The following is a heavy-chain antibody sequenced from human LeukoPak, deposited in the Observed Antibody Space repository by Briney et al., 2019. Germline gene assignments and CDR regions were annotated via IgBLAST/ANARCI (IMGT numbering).Heavy chain of an antibody. V-gene: IGHV1-69*06. CDR1: GGTLNSYV. CDR3: ATLCCGSYYMDV. D-gene: IGHD2-15*01. CDR2: IIPISGTT. J-gene: IGHJ6*03. Sequence: ASVKASCKASGGTLNSYVISWVRQAPGQGLEWMGGIIPISGTTNYAQKFQGRVTITADKSTSTAYVELSSLRSEDTAVYYCATLCCGSYYMDVWGKGTTVTVSS.